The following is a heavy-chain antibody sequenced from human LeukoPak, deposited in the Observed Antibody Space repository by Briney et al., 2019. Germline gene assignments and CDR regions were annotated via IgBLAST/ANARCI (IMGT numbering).Heavy chain of an antibody. V-gene: IGHV3-30*18. CDR2: ISYDGSNK. J-gene: IGHJ5*02. Sequence: GGSLRLSCAAYGFTFSSYGMHWVRQAPGKGLEWVAVISYDGSNKGYADSVKGRLTISRDNSKSTMYLQMNSLRAEDTAVYYCAKDSASYYSPYNWFDPWGQGTLVTVSS. D-gene: IGHD3-10*01. CDR3: AKDSASYYSPYNWFDP. CDR1: GFTFSSYG.